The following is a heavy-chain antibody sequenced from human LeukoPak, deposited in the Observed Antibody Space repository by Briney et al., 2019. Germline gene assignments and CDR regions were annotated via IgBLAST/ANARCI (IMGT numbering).Heavy chain of an antibody. D-gene: IGHD3-22*01. Sequence: SETLSVTCTVSGGSISSYYWSWIRQPPGKGLEWIGCIYYSGSTNYNPSLKGRVTISVDTSKYQFSLKLSSVTAADTAVYYCARDQDSSGYSWGQGTLVTVSS. CDR3: ARDQDSSGYS. CDR1: GGSISSYY. CDR2: IYYSGST. J-gene: IGHJ1*01. V-gene: IGHV4-59*01.